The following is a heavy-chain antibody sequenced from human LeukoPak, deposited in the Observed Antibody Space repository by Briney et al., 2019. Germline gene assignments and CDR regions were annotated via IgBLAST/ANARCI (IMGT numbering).Heavy chain of an antibody. CDR3: ARIDSGYDYSSIAAAGTAIRYYFDY. CDR1: GFTFSSYW. CDR2: IKQDGSEK. J-gene: IGHJ4*02. D-gene: IGHD6-13*01. Sequence: GGSLRLSCAASGFTFSSYWMSWVRQAPGKGLEWVANIKQDGSEKYYVDSVKGRFTISRDNAKNSLYLQMNSLRAEDTAVYCCARIDSGYDYSSIAAAGTAIRYYFDYWGQGTLVTVSS. V-gene: IGHV3-7*01.